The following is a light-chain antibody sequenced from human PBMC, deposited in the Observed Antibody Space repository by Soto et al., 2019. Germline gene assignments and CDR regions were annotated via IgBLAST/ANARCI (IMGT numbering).Light chain of an antibody. CDR2: EVN. Sequence: QSVLTQPRSASGSPGQSVTISCTGTSSDVGGYHSVSWYQQHPGRAPKLMIFEVNKRPSGVPDRFSGSKSGNTASLTVSGLQAEDEADYYCSSYAGSTNLVFGGGTKLTVL. CDR3: SSYAGSTNLV. J-gene: IGLJ2*01. V-gene: IGLV2-8*01. CDR1: SSDVGGYHS.